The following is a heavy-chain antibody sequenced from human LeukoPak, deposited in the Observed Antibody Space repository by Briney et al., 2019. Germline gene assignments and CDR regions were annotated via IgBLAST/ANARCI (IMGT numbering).Heavy chain of an antibody. D-gene: IGHD1-20*01. V-gene: IGHV5-51*01. CDR1: GYSFTSYW. Sequence: GKSLKISCKGSGYSFTSYWIGWVRQMPGKGLEWMGIIYPGDSDTRYSPSFQGQVTISADKSINTAYLQWSSLKASDTAIYYCARQENNFGGRKAPFDYWGQGTLVTVSS. CDR3: ARQENNFGGRKAPFDY. CDR2: IYPGDSDT. J-gene: IGHJ4*02.